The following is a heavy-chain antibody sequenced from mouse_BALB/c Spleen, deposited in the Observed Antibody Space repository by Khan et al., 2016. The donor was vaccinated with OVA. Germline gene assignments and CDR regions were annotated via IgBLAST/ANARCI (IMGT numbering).Heavy chain of an antibody. V-gene: IGHV1-37*01. J-gene: IGHJ3*01. CDR3: VRSASYGAYEGAWFVY. CDR2: IIPYNGGT. CDR1: GYSFTGYT. D-gene: IGHD2-13*01. Sequence: VQLKESGPELVKPGASMKMSCKASGYSFTGYTMNWVKQSHVKNLEWIGLIIPYNGGTAYNQKIRGKATLTVDKSSNTAYMELLSLTSEDSAVYFSVRSASYGAYEGAWFVYWSHGTLVTVSA.